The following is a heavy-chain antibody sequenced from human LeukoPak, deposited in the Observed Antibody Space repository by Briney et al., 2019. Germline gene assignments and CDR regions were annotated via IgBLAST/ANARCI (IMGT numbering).Heavy chain of an antibody. D-gene: IGHD3-3*01. Sequence: TGGSLRLSCAASGFTFSSYSMNWVRQAPGKGLEWVSSISSSSSYIYYADSVKGRFTISRGNAKNSLYLQMNSLRAEDTAVYYCAVCITIFGVVISPFDYWGQGTLVTVSS. CDR1: GFTFSSYS. J-gene: IGHJ4*02. CDR2: ISSSSSYI. CDR3: AVCITIFGVVISPFDY. V-gene: IGHV3-21*01.